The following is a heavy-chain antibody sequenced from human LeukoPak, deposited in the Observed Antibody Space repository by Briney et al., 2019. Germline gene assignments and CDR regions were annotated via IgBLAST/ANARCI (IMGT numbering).Heavy chain of an antibody. CDR1: GYSFTSYW. Sequence: HGESLKISCKGSGYSFTSYWIGWVRQLPGKGLEWMGIIYPGDSDTRYSPSFQGQVTISADKSISTAYLQWSSLKASDTAMYYCARPSVDAGTYFDYWGQGTLVTVSS. J-gene: IGHJ4*02. D-gene: IGHD5/OR15-5a*01. V-gene: IGHV5-51*01. CDR3: ARPSVDAGTYFDY. CDR2: IYPGDSDT.